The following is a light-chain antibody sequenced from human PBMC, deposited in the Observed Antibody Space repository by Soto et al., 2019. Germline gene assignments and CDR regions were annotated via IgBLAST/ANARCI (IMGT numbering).Light chain of an antibody. Sequence: DIVMTQSPDSLAVSLGERATINCKSSQSVLYSYKNKNSLVWYQQKPGQPPKLLIYLASTRESGVPDRFSGSGSATDFTLTIGSLQAEDVEVYYCQQHYSDPLTFGGGTKVEIK. CDR1: QSVLYSYKNKNS. J-gene: IGKJ4*01. CDR3: QQHYSDPLT. V-gene: IGKV4-1*01. CDR2: LAS.